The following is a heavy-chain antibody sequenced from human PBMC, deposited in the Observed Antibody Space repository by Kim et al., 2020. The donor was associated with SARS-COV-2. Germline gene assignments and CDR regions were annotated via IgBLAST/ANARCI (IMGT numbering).Heavy chain of an antibody. CDR1: GFTFSDYY. CDR3: ARQFQSQNYYDSSGCFDY. CDR2: ISSSGSTI. D-gene: IGHD3-22*01. Sequence: GGSLRLSCAASGFTFSDYYMSWIRQAPGKGLEWVSYISSSGSTIYYADSVKGRFTISRDNAKNSLYLQMNSLRAEDTAVYYCARQFQSQNYYDSSGCFDYWGQGTLVTVSS. V-gene: IGHV3-11*01. J-gene: IGHJ4*02.